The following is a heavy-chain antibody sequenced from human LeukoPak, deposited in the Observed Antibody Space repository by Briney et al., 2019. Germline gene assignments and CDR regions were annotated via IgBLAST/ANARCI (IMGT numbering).Heavy chain of an antibody. CDR2: ISGSGGST. CDR3: AKEGDYGSPPYYFDY. V-gene: IGHV3-23*01. CDR1: GFTFTTYA. J-gene: IGHJ4*02. D-gene: IGHD3-10*01. Sequence: PGGSLRLSCAASGFTFTTYAMSWVSQAPGKGLEWVSGISGSGGSTYYADSVKGRFTISRDNSKNTLYLQMNSLRAEDTAAYYCAKEGDYGSPPYYFDYWGQGTLVTVSS.